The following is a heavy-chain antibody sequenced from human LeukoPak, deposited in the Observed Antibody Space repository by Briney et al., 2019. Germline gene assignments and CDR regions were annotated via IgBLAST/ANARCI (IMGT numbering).Heavy chain of an antibody. J-gene: IGHJ4*02. CDR3: ARRYQPYYFDY. Sequence: SETLSLTCAVSGYSISSGYYWGWIRQPPGKGLEWIGSIYHSGSTYYNPSLKSRVTISVDTSKNQFSLKLSSVTAADTAVYYCARRYQPYYFDYWGQGTLVTVSS. CDR2: IYHSGST. CDR1: GYSISSGYY. V-gene: IGHV4-38-2*01. D-gene: IGHD2-2*01.